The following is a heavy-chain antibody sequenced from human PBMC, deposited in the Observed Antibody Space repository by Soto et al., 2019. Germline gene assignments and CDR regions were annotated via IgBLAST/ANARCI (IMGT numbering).Heavy chain of an antibody. CDR3: ARDSSRSTIFGVVIIQSPPMDV. V-gene: IGHV3-33*01. CDR1: GFTFSSYG. CDR2: IWYDGSNK. Sequence: GGSLRLSCAASGFTFSSYGMHWVRQAPGKGLEWVAVIWYDGSNKYYADSVKGRFTISRDNSKNTLYLQMNSLRAEDTAVYYCARDSSRSTIFGVVIIQSPPMDVWGQGTTVTVSS. J-gene: IGHJ6*02. D-gene: IGHD3-3*01.